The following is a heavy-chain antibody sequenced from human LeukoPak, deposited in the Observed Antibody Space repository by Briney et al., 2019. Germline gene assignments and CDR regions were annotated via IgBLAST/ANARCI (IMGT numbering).Heavy chain of an antibody. CDR2: IQSSGTT. D-gene: IGHD6-19*01. V-gene: IGHV4-4*07. Sequence: SETLSLTCSVSGGSVRSDYWNWIRQPAGKGLEWIGRIQSSGTTNYNPSLKSRLTMSVDTSKNQFSLKLSSVTAADTAVYYCARDSGSGWYGQRGQGTLVTVSS. J-gene: IGHJ4*02. CDR1: GGSVRSDY. CDR3: ARDSGSGWYGQ.